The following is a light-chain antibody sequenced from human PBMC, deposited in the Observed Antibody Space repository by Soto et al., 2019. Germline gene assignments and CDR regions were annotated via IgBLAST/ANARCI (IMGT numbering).Light chain of an antibody. CDR3: CSYAGSSTSLYV. CDR2: EGS. V-gene: IGLV2-23*01. J-gene: IGLJ1*01. CDR1: SSDVGSYNL. Sequence: QSVLTQPASVSGSPGQSITISCTGTSSDVGSYNLVSWYQQHPGKAPKLMFYEGSKRPSGVSNRFSGSKSGNTASLTISGLQAEDEADYYCCSYAGSSTSLYVFGTGTKLTVL.